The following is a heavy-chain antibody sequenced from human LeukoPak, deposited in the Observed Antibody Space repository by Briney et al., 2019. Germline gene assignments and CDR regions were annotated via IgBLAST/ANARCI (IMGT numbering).Heavy chain of an antibody. J-gene: IGHJ5*01. CDR1: GSRFTTYW. CDR3: AGSSGWYGPSDS. Sequence: GESLRISCRGSGSRFTTYWINWVRQMPGKGLGWMGRIDPSDSYTNYSPSFQGHVTISADKSISTAYLQWSSLKASDTAMYYCAGSSGWYGPSDSWGQGTLVTVSS. V-gene: IGHV5-10-1*01. D-gene: IGHD6-19*01. CDR2: IDPSDSYT.